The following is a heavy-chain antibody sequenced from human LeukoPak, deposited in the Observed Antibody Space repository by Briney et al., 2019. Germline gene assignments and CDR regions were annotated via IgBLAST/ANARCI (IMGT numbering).Heavy chain of an antibody. CDR3: ARGHEGELDY. CDR1: GGSISSYY. D-gene: IGHD3-16*01. CDR2: IYYSGST. J-gene: IGHJ4*02. V-gene: IGHV4-59*01. Sequence: SETLSLTCTGSGGSISSYYWRWIRQPPGKELEWIGYIYYSGSTNYNPSLKSRVTISVDTSKNQFSLKLSSVTAADTAVYYCARGHEGELDYWGQGIVVTVSS.